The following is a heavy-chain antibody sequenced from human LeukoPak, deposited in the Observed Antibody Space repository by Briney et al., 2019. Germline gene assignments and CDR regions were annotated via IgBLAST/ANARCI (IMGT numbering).Heavy chain of an antibody. CDR2: INHSGST. D-gene: IGHD3-9*01. CDR3: ARDGQRYFDWLLSTSPFGYFDY. V-gene: IGHV4-34*01. J-gene: IGHJ4*02. Sequence: SETLSLTCAVYGGSFSGYYWSWIRQPPGKGLEWIGEINHSGSTNYNPSLKSRVTISVDTSKNQFSLKLSSVTAADTAVYYCARDGQRYFDWLLSTSPFGYFDYWGQGTLVTVSS. CDR1: GGSFSGYY.